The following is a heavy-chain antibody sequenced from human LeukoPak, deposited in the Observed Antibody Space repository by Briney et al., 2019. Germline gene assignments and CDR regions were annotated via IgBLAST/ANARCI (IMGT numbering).Heavy chain of an antibody. Sequence: GGSLRLSCAASGFTFDDYAMHWVRQAPGKGLEWVSGISWNSGSIGYADSVKGRFTISRDNAKNSLYLQMNSLRAEDTALYYCAKDMGSNIAAAGTGVLYYYYYGMDVWGQGTTVTVSS. CDR2: ISWNSGSI. V-gene: IGHV3-9*01. J-gene: IGHJ6*02. CDR1: GFTFDDYA. CDR3: AKDMGSNIAAAGTGVLYYYYYGMDV. D-gene: IGHD6-13*01.